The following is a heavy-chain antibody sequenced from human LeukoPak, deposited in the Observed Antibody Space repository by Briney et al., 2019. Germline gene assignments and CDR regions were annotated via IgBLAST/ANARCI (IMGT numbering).Heavy chain of an antibody. CDR2: INPSDGGT. D-gene: IGHD2-2*01. V-gene: IGHV1-46*01. J-gene: IGHJ1*01. Sequence: ASVKVSCKASGYTFTNYHMHWVGQAPGQGLEWMGIINPSDGGTAYAQKFQGRVTMTRDTSTSTVYMELSSLRSEDTAVYYCARVSDQSFQHWGQGTLVTVSS. CDR1: GYTFTNYH. CDR3: ARVSDQSFQH.